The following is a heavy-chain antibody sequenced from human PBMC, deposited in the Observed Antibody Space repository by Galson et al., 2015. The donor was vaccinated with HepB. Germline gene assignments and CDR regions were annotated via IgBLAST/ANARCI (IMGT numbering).Heavy chain of an antibody. J-gene: IGHJ3*02. CDR1: GYTFTRHA. Sequence: SVKVSCKASGYTFTRHAIHWVRQAPGQRLEWMGWINIGNGNTHYSQNLQGRVTITRDTSANIAYMELSSLRSEDTAVYYCVREGAYGYPFDAFDIWGQGTMVTVSS. CDR2: INIGNGNT. CDR3: VREGAYGYPFDAFDI. D-gene: IGHD5-24*01. V-gene: IGHV1-3*04.